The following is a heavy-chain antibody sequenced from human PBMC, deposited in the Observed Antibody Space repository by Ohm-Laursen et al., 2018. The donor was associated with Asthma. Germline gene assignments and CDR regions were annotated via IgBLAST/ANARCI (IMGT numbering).Heavy chain of an antibody. D-gene: IGHD2-15*01. CDR3: ARVLVVAHTFDI. V-gene: IGHV4-30-4*01. J-gene: IGHJ3*02. CDR1: GGSISSGDYY. Sequence: TLSLTCTVSGGSISSGDYYRSWIRQPPGKGLEWIGYIYYSGSTYYNPSLKSRVTISVDTSKNQFSLKLSSVTAADTAVYYCARVLVVAHTFDIWGQGTMVTVSS. CDR2: IYYSGST.